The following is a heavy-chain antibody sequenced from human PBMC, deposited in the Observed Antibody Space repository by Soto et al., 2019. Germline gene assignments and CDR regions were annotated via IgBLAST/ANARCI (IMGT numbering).Heavy chain of an antibody. CDR2: ISLYSDGT. CDR1: GYTFSNYG. Sequence: ASVKVSCKTSGYTFSNYGITWVRQAPGQPLEWLGWISLYSDGTNYAQKFQGRVSMTTGTSTTTAYMELRSLRSDDTAAYYCARVVPGAEAWFGPWGQGTLVTVSS. CDR3: ARVVPGAEAWFGP. V-gene: IGHV1-18*01. D-gene: IGHD2-2*01. J-gene: IGHJ5*02.